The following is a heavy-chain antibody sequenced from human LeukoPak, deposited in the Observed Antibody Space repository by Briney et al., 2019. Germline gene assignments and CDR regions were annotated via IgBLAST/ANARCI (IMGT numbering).Heavy chain of an antibody. CDR2: ISSDGSIK. D-gene: IGHD2-2*02. CDR1: GFTFSSHA. J-gene: IGHJ4*02. CDR3: ARARACGPSCYIVDY. V-gene: IGHV3-30*04. Sequence: GGSLRLSCAASGFTFSSHAMHWVRQAPGKGLEWLAIISSDGSIKTYAKSVKGRFTVSRDSSKNSVYLQLNGLSADDTAVYYCARARACGPSCYIVDYWGQGTLVTVS.